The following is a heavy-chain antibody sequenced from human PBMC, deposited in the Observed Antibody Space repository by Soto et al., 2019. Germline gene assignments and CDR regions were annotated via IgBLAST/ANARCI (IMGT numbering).Heavy chain of an antibody. CDR1: GVTFSSYA. CDR3: SRAARAAAGFNYGMDV. D-gene: IGHD6-13*01. Sequence: QVQLVQSGAVVKKPGSSVKVSCTASGVTFSSYAIRWVRQAPGQGLEWMGGIIPIFGTANYAQKFQGRVTITADESTSTAYMELSSLRSEDTAVYYCSRAARAAAGFNYGMDVWGQGTTVTVSS. CDR2: IIPIFGTA. J-gene: IGHJ6*02. V-gene: IGHV1-69*01.